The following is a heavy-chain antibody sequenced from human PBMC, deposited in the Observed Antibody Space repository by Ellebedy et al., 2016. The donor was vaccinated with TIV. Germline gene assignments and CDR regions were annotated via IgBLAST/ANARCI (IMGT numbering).Heavy chain of an antibody. D-gene: IGHD5-12*01. CDR2: IRYDGSNK. CDR1: GFTFGRYG. J-gene: IGHJ6*02. CDR3: AKDLARNAMDF. V-gene: IGHV3-30*02. Sequence: GESLKISCAASGFTFGRYGMHWVRQAPGKGLEWVAFIRYDGSNKFYADSVKGRFTISRDNSKNTVYLQMNSLRAEDTAVYYCAKDLARNAMDFWGQGTTVTVSS.